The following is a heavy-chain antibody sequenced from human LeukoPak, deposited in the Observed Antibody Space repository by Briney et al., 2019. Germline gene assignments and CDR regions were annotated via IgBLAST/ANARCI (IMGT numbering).Heavy chain of an antibody. CDR2: INPNSGGT. Sequence: ASVKVSCKASGYTFTGYYMHWVRQAPGQGLEWMGWINPNSGGTNYAQKFRGWVTMTRDTSISTAYMELSRLRSDDTAVYYCARDVRYCSGGSCFNDAFDIWGQGTMVTVSS. V-gene: IGHV1-2*04. CDR3: ARDVRYCSGGSCFNDAFDI. D-gene: IGHD2-15*01. J-gene: IGHJ3*02. CDR1: GYTFTGYY.